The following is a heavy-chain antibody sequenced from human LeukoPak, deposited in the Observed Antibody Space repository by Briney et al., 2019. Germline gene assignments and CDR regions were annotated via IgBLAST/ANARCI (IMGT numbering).Heavy chain of an antibody. Sequence: GGSLRLSCAAPGFTFSSYWMSWVRQAPGRGLEWVANIKQDGSEKYYVDSVKGRFTISRDNAKNSLYLQMNSLRAEDTAVYYCAKDISRINVIVVAPGRGIDYWGQGTLVTVSS. CDR3: AKDISRINVIVVAPGRGIDY. CDR2: IKQDGSEK. J-gene: IGHJ4*02. CDR1: GFTFSSYW. V-gene: IGHV3-7*03. D-gene: IGHD3-22*01.